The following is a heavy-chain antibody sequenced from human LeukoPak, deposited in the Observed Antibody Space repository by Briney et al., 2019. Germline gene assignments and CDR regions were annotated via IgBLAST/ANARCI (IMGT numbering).Heavy chain of an antibody. CDR1: GFTFSSYG. CDR3: VIGGRMTTVTKTFDY. J-gene: IGHJ4*02. D-gene: IGHD4-17*01. V-gene: IGHV3-30*03. Sequence: GGSLTLSCAASGFTFSSYGMHWVRQAPGKGLEWVAVISYDGSNKYYADSVKGRFTISRDNSKNTLYLQINSLRPEDTAVYYCVIGGRMTTVTKTFDYWGQGTLVTVSS. CDR2: ISYDGSNK.